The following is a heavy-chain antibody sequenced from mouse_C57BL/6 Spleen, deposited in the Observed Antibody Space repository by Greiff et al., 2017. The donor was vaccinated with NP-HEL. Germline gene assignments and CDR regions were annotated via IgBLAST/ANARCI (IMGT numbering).Heavy chain of an antibody. J-gene: IGHJ2*01. V-gene: IGHV1-64*01. CDR2: IHPNSGRT. CDR1: GYTFTSYW. Sequence: QVQLQQPGAELVKPGASVKLSCKASGYTFTSYWMHWVKQRPGQGLEWIGMIHPNSGRTNYNEKFKSKATLTVDKSSSTAYMTLSSLTSEDSAVYYCASGGDYFDYWGQGTTLTVSS. CDR3: ASGGDYFDY.